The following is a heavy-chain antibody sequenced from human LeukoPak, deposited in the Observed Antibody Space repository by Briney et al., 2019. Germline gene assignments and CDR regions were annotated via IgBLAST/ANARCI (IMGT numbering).Heavy chain of an antibody. CDR3: AKAPPAATYYFDY. J-gene: IGHJ4*02. D-gene: IGHD2-2*01. V-gene: IGHV3-30*18. CDR2: ISYDGSNK. Sequence: GGSLRLSCAASGFTFSSYGMHWVRQAPGKGLEWVAVISYDGSNKHYADSVKGRFTISRDNSKNTLYLQMNSLRAEDTAVYYCAKAPPAATYYFDYWGQGTLVTVSS. CDR1: GFTFSSYG.